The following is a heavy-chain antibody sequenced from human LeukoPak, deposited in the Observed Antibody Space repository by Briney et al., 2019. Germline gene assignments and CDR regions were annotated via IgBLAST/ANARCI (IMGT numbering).Heavy chain of an antibody. CDR3: ARQIAVAYCFDD. CDR1: GGSISSYY. CDR2: IYTSGST. J-gene: IGHJ4*02. Sequence: SETLSLTCTVSGGSISSYYWSWIRQPAGKGLEWIGRIYTSGSTNYNPSLKSRVTMSVDTSKNQFSLKLCSVTAADTAVYYCARQIAVAYCFDDWVQGTLVTVSS. D-gene: IGHD6-19*01. V-gene: IGHV4-4*07.